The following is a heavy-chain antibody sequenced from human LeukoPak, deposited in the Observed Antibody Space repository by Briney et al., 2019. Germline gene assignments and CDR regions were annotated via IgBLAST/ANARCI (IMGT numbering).Heavy chain of an antibody. Sequence: SQTLSLTCTVSGGSISSGSYYWSWIRQPPGKGLEWIGEINHSGSTNYNPSLKSRVTISVDTSKNQFSLKLSSVTAADTAVYYCARGPYDYVWGSYRHPGDYWGQGTLVTVSS. CDR3: ARGPYDYVWGSYRHPGDY. V-gene: IGHV4-39*07. CDR2: INHSGST. J-gene: IGHJ4*02. CDR1: GGSISSGSYY. D-gene: IGHD3-16*02.